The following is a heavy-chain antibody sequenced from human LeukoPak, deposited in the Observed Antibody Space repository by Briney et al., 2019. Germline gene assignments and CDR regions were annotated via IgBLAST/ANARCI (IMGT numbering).Heavy chain of an antibody. V-gene: IGHV1-3*01. Sequence: WASVKVSCKASGGTFSRFTISWVRQAPGQRLEWMGWINAGNGNTKYSQKFQGRVTITRDTSASTAYMELSSLRSEDTAVYYCARVIPPEAFDIWGQGTMVTVSS. CDR2: INAGNGNT. CDR3: ARVIPPEAFDI. D-gene: IGHD1-14*01. CDR1: GGTFSRFT. J-gene: IGHJ3*02.